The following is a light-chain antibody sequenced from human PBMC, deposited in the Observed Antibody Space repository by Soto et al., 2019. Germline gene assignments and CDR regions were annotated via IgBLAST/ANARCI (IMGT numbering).Light chain of an antibody. CDR3: SSYTSSSTLYV. CDR2: DVS. Sequence: QSVLTQPASVSGSPEQSITISCTGTSSDFGGYNYVSWYQQHPGKAPKLMIYDVSNRPSGVSYRFSGSKSGNTASLTISGLQAEDEADYYCSSYTSSSTLYVFGTGTKVTVL. V-gene: IGLV2-14*03. J-gene: IGLJ1*01. CDR1: SSDFGGYNY.